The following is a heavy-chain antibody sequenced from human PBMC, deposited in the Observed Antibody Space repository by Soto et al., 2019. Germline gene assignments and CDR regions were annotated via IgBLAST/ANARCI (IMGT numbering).Heavy chain of an antibody. CDR3: ARDMGPSGAYGY. J-gene: IGHJ4*02. Sequence: EVQLVDSGGDLVQPGGSLRLSCAASGFTFSTYWMSWVRQAPVKGLEWVANIDPDGSQKYYVDSVKARFTISRDNAKNSLYLQMNSLRAEDTAVYYCARDMGPSGAYGYWGQGTLVTVSS. CDR1: GFTFSTYW. CDR2: IDPDGSQK. V-gene: IGHV3-7*03. D-gene: IGHD1-26*01.